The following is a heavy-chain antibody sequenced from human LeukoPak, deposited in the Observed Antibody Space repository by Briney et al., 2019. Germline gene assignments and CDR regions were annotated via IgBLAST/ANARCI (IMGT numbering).Heavy chain of an antibody. D-gene: IGHD3-22*01. Sequence: SVKVSCKASGGTFSSYAISWVRQAPGQGLEWMGGIIPIFGTANYAQKFQGRVTITADESTSTAYMELSSLRSEDTAVYYCARTEYYYDSSGYSDFDYWGQGTLVTVSS. V-gene: IGHV1-69*13. CDR1: GGTFSSYA. CDR3: ARTEYYYDSSGYSDFDY. J-gene: IGHJ4*02. CDR2: IIPIFGTA.